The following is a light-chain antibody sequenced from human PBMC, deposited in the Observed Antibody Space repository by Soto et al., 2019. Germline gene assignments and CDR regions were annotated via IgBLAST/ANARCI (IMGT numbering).Light chain of an antibody. CDR3: QQYNNWPAIT. CDR2: GAS. Sequence: EIVMTQSPRILSVSPGERAALSCRASQSIRSNLAWYQQKPGQAPRLLIYGASTRATGIPARFSGSGSGTEFTLTISSLQSEDFAVYYCQQYNNWPAITFGQGTRLEIK. J-gene: IGKJ5*01. CDR1: QSIRSN. V-gene: IGKV3D-15*01.